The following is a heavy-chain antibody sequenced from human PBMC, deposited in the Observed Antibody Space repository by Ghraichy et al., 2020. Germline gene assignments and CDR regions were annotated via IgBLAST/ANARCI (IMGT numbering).Heavy chain of an antibody. Sequence: ETLSLTCNVSGGSISRYYWSWIRQPPGKGLEWIGYIYSSGTTSYSPSLSSRLTMSVDTSKNQFSLTLMSVTAADTAVYYCVRGGGLGNRFDPWGQGALVTVSS. D-gene: IGHD3-16*01. CDR1: GGSISRYY. CDR3: VRGGGLGNRFDP. CDR2: IYSSGTT. V-gene: IGHV4-59*01. J-gene: IGHJ5*02.